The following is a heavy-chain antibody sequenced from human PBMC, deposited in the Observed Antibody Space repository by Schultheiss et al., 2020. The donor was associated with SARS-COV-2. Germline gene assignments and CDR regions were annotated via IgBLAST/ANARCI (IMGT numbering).Heavy chain of an antibody. Sequence: ASVKVSCKASGYTFSSYGINWVRQAPGQGLEWVGWVSADTGNTNYAQKPQGRITMTTETYTSTSYMELRSLRSDDTAVYYCARKMVGDYWGQGTLVTVSS. D-gene: IGHD1-26*01. CDR2: VSADTGNT. CDR3: ARKMVGDY. J-gene: IGHJ4*02. V-gene: IGHV1-18*04. CDR1: GYTFSSYG.